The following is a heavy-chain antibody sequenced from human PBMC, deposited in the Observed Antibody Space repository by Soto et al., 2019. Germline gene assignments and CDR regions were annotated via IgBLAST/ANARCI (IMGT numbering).Heavy chain of an antibody. V-gene: IGHV1-18*01. CDR1: GYIFTTYG. CDR3: ARATRFDAFDI. CDR2: ISAYNGNT. Sequence: QDQLVQSGGEVKKPGASVQVSCKASGYIFTTYGIGWVRQAPGQGLEWMGWISAYNGNTDYAQKLQDRVTMTTDTSTSTAYLELRSLRSDDTAVYYCARATRFDAFDIWGQGTMVTVSS. J-gene: IGHJ3*02.